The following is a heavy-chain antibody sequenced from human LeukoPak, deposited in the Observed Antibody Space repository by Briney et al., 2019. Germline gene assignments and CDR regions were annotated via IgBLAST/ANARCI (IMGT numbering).Heavy chain of an antibody. CDR3: ARHTIFGVPFPDAFDI. V-gene: IGHV1-18*01. D-gene: IGHD3-3*01. Sequence: ASVKVSCKASGYTFTSYGISWVRQAPGQGLEWMGWISAYNGNTNYAQKLQGRVTMTTDTSTSTAYMELRSLRSDDTAVYYCARHTIFGVPFPDAFDIWGQGTMVTVSS. CDR2: ISAYNGNT. CDR1: GYTFTSYG. J-gene: IGHJ3*02.